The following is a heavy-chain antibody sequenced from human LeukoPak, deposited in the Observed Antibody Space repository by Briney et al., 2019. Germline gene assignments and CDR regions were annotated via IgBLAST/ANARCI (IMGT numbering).Heavy chain of an antibody. V-gene: IGHV4-34*01. D-gene: IGHD2-2*02. CDR2: ISHSGST. Sequence: SETLSLTCAVYGGSFSGYYWSWIRQPPGKGLEWIGEISHSGSTNYNPSLKSRVTISVDTSKNQFSLKLSSVTAADTAVYYCARVAIVVVPAAIPGRYFQHWGQGTLVTVSS. CDR3: ARVAIVVVPAAIPGRYFQH. CDR1: GGSFSGYY. J-gene: IGHJ1*01.